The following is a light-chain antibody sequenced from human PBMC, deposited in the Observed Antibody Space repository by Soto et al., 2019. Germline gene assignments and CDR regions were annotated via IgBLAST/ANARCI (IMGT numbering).Light chain of an antibody. Sequence: QAVVTQPPSVSGAPGQRVTISCTGSSSNIGAGYDVHWYQQLPGSAPKLLIHGDSNRPSGVPDRFSASKAGTSASLAITGLQAEDEADYHCQSYDSRLSVVFGGGTKVTVL. CDR1: SSNIGAGYD. V-gene: IGLV1-40*01. J-gene: IGLJ2*01. CDR2: GDS. CDR3: QSYDSRLSVV.